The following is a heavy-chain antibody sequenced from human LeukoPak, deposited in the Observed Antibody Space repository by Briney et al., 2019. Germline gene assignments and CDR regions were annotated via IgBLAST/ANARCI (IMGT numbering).Heavy chain of an antibody. CDR1: GFTFSSYE. V-gene: IGHV3-48*03. CDR2: ISSSSSTI. D-gene: IGHD1-26*01. Sequence: GGSLRLSCAASGFTFSSYEMNWVRQAPGKGLEWVSYISSSSSTIYYADSVKGRFTISRDNAKNSLYLQMNSLRAEDTAVYYCARLSGSYSWGQGTLVTVSS. CDR3: ARLSGSYS. J-gene: IGHJ4*02.